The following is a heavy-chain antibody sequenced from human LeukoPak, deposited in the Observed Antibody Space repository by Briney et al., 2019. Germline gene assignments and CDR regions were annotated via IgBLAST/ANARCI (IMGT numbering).Heavy chain of an antibody. CDR3: ARDYQSRPRITIFGVVLQNYYYGMDV. D-gene: IGHD3-3*01. CDR1: GGSISSYY. J-gene: IGHJ6*02. V-gene: IGHV4-4*07. Sequence: PSETLSLTCAVSGGSISSYYWSWIRQPAGKGLEWIWRIYTSGSTNYNPSLKSRVTMSVDTSKNQFSLKLSSVTAADTAVYYCARDYQSRPRITIFGVVLQNYYYGMDVWGQGTTVTVPS. CDR2: IYTSGST.